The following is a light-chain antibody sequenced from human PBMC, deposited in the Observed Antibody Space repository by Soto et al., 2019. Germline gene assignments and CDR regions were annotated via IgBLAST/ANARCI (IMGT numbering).Light chain of an antibody. J-gene: IGLJ1*01. Sequence: QSVLTQPPSASGTPGQRVTISCSGSSSNIGSNYVYWYQQLPGTAPKLLIYRNNQRPSGVPGRFSGSKSGHSASLAISGLRSEDESDYYCAAWDDSLSGRGVFGTGTKVTVL. V-gene: IGLV1-47*01. CDR1: SSNIGSNY. CDR2: RNN. CDR3: AAWDDSLSGRGV.